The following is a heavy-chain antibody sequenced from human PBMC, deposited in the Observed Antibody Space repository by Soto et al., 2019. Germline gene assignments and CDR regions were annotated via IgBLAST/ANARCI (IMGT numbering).Heavy chain of an antibody. Sequence: PSETLSLTCAVYGGSFTGYYWSWIRQPPGKGLEWVGEVDYSGSTNYNPSLKSRVTISADTSKNQFSLKLSSLTAADTAVYYCASVYGSWPYFYYYGMDVWGQGTTVTVSS. J-gene: IGHJ6*01. CDR2: VDYSGST. D-gene: IGHD6-13*01. CDR3: ASVYGSWPYFYYYGMDV. V-gene: IGHV4-34*01. CDR1: GGSFTGYY.